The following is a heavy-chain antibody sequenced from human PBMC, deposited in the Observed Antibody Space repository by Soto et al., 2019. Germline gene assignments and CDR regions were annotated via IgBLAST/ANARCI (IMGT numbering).Heavy chain of an antibody. J-gene: IGHJ4*02. V-gene: IGHV3-33*01. CDR3: ARDPPPYCGGDCYPFDY. Sequence: GGSLRLSCAASGFTFSSYGMHWVRQAPGKGLEWVAVIWYDGSNKYYADSVKGRFTISRDNSKNTLYLQMNSLRAEDTAVYYCARDPPPYCGGDCYPFDYWGQGTLVTVSS. CDR1: GFTFSSYG. D-gene: IGHD2-21*02. CDR2: IWYDGSNK.